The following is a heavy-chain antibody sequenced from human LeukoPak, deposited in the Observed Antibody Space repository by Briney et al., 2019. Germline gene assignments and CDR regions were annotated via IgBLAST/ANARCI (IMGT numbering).Heavy chain of an antibody. J-gene: IGHJ4*02. CDR1: GFTFSRFA. V-gene: IGHV3-30*04. Sequence: GGSLRLSCAASGFTFSRFAMHCLRQAPVRGLEWVAFISYDGSDEDYAASVKGRFTISRDNSPILLYLQMNSRRIEDPAVYYFARDRVLAAEVDNWGERTLVTVSS. D-gene: IGHD6-25*01. CDR2: ISYDGSDE. CDR3: ARDRVLAAEVDN.